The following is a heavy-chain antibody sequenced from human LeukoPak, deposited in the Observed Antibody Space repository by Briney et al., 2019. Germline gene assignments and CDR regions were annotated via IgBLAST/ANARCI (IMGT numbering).Heavy chain of an antibody. J-gene: IGHJ4*02. CDR1: GVYFSGYY. V-gene: IGHV4-34*01. CDR2: INHSGTT. Sequence: SETLSLTCAVYGVYFSGYYWSWVRQPPGKGLEWVGEINHSGTTNYNPSLKSRVTISVDTSKNQFSLKLSSVTAADTAVYYCARVSGGRKTHSGDYWGQGTLVTVSS. CDR3: ARVSGGRKTHSGDY. D-gene: IGHD1-26*01.